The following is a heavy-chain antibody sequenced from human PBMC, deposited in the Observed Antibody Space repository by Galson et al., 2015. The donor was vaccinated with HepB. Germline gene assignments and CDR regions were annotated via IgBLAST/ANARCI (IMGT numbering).Heavy chain of an antibody. CDR2: IYYSGST. CDR3: ARHPSYSSVVVVTAIEGYGMDV. D-gene: IGHD2-21*02. V-gene: IGHV4-39*01. Sequence: SETLSLTCTVSGGSISSSSYYWGWIRQPPGKGLEWIGSIYYSGSTYYNPSLKSRVTISVDTSKNQFSLKLSSVTAADTAVYYCARHPSYSSVVVVTAIEGYGMDVWGQGTTVTVSS. J-gene: IGHJ6*02. CDR1: GGSISSSSYY.